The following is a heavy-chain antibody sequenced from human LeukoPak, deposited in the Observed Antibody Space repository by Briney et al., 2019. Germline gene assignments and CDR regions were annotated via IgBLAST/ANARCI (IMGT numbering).Heavy chain of an antibody. CDR1: GFTFSGSA. D-gene: IGHD2-2*01. CDR2: IRSKANSYAT. CDR3: TTLGAYCSSTSCYLYYYYMDV. Sequence: GVSLRLSCAASGFTFSGSAMHWVRQASGKGLEWVGRIRSKANSYATAYAASVKGRFTISRDDSKNTAYLQMNSLKTEDTAVYYCTTLGAYCSSTSCYLYYYYMDVWGKGTTVTVSS. V-gene: IGHV3-73*01. J-gene: IGHJ6*03.